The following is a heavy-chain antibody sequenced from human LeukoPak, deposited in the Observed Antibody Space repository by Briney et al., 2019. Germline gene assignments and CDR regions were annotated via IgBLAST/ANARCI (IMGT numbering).Heavy chain of an antibody. CDR3: ARDQGGDFDY. CDR1: GFTFSSYE. CDR2: ISSSGSTI. J-gene: IGHJ4*02. Sequence: PGGSLRLSCAASGFTFSSYEMNWVRQAPGKGLEWVSYISSSGSTIYYADSVKGRFTISRDNAKNSLYLLMNSLRAEDTAVYYCARDQGGDFDYWGQGTLVTVSS. D-gene: IGHD2-21*01. V-gene: IGHV3-48*03.